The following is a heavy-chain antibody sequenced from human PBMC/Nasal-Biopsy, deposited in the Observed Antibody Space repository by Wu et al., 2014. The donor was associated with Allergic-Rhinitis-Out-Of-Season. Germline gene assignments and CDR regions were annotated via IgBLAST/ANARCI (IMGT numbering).Heavy chain of an antibody. CDR2: IYTNNFT. Sequence: TLSLTCTVSGYSINSDYYWGWVRQPAGKGLEWIGRIYTNNFTNYNPSLKSRVTMSFDTSKNQFSLKLRSVTAADTARYYCARDIFGSGSLHWFDAWGQGTLVTVSS. J-gene: IGHJ5*02. CDR1: GYSINSDYY. V-gene: IGHV4-61*02. D-gene: IGHD3-10*01. CDR3: ARDIFGSGSLHWFDA.